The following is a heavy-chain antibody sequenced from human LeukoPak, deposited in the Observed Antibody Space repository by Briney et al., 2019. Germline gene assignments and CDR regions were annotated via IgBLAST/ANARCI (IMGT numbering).Heavy chain of an antibody. V-gene: IGHV4-39*01. D-gene: IGHD1-1*01. J-gene: IGHJ4*02. CDR2: IYYSGST. CDR3: ATWRTAKTGFDY. Sequence: PSETLSLTCTVSGGSISSSSYYWGWIRQPPGKGLEWIGNIYYSGSTYYNPSLKSRVSISVDMSKNQFSLRLSSVTAADTAVYYCATWRTAKTGFDYWGQGTLVTVSS. CDR1: GGSISSSSYY.